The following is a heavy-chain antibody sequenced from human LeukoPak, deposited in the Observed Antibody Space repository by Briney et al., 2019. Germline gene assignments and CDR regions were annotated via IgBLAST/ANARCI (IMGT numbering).Heavy chain of an antibody. V-gene: IGHV4-61*02. CDR3: ATLRFLEWLSPGDYFDY. J-gene: IGHJ4*02. CDR2: IYTSGST. D-gene: IGHD3-3*01. CDR1: GGSISSGSYY. Sequence: SETLSLTCTVSGGSISSGSYYWRWIRQPAGKGLEWIGRIYTSGSTNYNPSLKSRVTISVDTSKNQFSLKLSSVTAADTAVYYCATLRFLEWLSPGDYFDYWGQGTLVTVSS.